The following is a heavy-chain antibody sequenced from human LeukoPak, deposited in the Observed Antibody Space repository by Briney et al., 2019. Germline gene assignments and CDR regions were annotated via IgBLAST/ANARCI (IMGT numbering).Heavy chain of an antibody. CDR1: GFTFSNYW. Sequence: GGSLRLSCAASGFTFSNYWMTWVRQAPGRGLEWVATIKPDGSEKYYVDSVKGRFTMSRDNAKNSLYLQVNSLRVEDTAVYYCARGEYFFDYWGQGTLVTVSS. J-gene: IGHJ4*02. CDR3: ARGEYFFDY. CDR2: IKPDGSEK. V-gene: IGHV3-7*04.